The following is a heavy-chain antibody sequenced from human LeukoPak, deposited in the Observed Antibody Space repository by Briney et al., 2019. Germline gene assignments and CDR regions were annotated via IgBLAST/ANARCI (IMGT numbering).Heavy chain of an antibody. J-gene: IGHJ4*02. CDR2: IWYDGSNK. CDR1: GFTFSSYA. CDR3: ARDRPALIAVAGNGLDY. Sequence: PGGSLRLSCAASGFTFSSYAMSWVRQAPGKGLEWVAVIWYDGSNKYYADSVKGRFTISRDNSKNTLYLQMNSLRAEDTAVYYCARDRPALIAVAGNGLDYWGQGTLVTVSS. D-gene: IGHD6-19*01. V-gene: IGHV3-33*08.